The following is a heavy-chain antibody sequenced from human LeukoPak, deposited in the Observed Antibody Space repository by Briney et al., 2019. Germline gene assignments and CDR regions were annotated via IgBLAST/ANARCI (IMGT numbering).Heavy chain of an antibody. CDR1: GFPFIEYS. Sequence: PGGSLRLSCTASGFPFIEYSMNWVRQVPGKGLEWISYIGIDSGNTKYADSVRGRFTISADKAKNSLYLQMNSLRVEDTAVYYCARDAQVGQWLAWFDYWGQGTLVTVSS. CDR3: ARDAQVGQWLAWFDY. J-gene: IGHJ4*02. V-gene: IGHV3-48*01. CDR2: IGIDSGNT. D-gene: IGHD6-19*01.